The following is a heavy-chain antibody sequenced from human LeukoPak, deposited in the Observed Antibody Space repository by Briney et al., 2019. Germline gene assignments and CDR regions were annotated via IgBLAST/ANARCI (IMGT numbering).Heavy chain of an antibody. CDR1: GGSISSYY. J-gene: IGHJ6*03. D-gene: IGHD6-6*01. V-gene: IGHV4-4*07. CDR3: ARDRWEAARDYMDV. CDR2: IYTSGST. Sequence: SETLSLTCTVSGGSISSYYWSWIRQPAGKGLEWIGRIYTSGSTNYNPSLKSRVTMSVDTSKNQFSLKLSSVTAADTAVYYRARDRWEAARDYMDVWGKGTTVTVSS.